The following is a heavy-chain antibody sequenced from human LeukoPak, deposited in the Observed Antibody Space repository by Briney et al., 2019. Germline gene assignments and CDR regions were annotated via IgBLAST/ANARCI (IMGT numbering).Heavy chain of an antibody. Sequence: SETLSLTCTVSGGSISSSSYYWGWIRQPPGKGLEWIGSIYYSGSTYYNPSLKSRVTISVDTSKNQFSLKLSSVTAADTAVYYCARRIFGRSRPFDCWGQGTLVTVSS. CDR1: GGSISSSSYY. J-gene: IGHJ4*02. V-gene: IGHV4-39*01. CDR2: IYYSGST. D-gene: IGHD3-3*01. CDR3: ARRIFGRSRPFDC.